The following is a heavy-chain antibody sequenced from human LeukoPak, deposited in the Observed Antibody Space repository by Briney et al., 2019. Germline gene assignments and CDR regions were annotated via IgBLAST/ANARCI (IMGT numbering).Heavy chain of an antibody. Sequence: GGSLRLSCAASGFTLSSNGMHWVRQAPGKGLEWVAFLRYDGNNKYYVDSVKGRFTISRDNAKNTLYLQMNSLRPEDTAVYYCAKDSGVATFEHWGQGTLVTVSS. CDR3: AKDSGVATFEH. D-gene: IGHD7-27*01. J-gene: IGHJ4*02. CDR2: LRYDGNNK. V-gene: IGHV3-30*02. CDR1: GFTLSSNG.